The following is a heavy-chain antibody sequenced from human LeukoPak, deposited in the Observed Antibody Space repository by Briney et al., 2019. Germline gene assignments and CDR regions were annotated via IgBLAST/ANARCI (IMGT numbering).Heavy chain of an antibody. D-gene: IGHD1-20*01. CDR3: ARVGGITGTTFFDY. CDR2: IYHSGST. J-gene: IGHJ4*02. CDR1: GYSISSGYY. Sequence: SETLSLTCAVSGYSISSGYYWGWIRQPPGKGLEWIGSIYHSGSTYYNPSLKSRVTISVDTSKNQFSLKLSSVTAADTAVYYCARVGGITGTTFFDYWGQGTLVTVSS. V-gene: IGHV4-38-2*01.